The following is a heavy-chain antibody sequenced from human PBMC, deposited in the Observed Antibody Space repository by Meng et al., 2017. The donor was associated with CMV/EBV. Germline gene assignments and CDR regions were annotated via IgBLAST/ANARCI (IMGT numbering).Heavy chain of an antibody. J-gene: IGHJ4*02. Sequence: GESLKISCAASGFTFSSYAMSWVRQAPGKGLEWVSSISSSSSYIYYADSVKGRFTISRDNAKNSLYLQMNSLRAEDTAVYYCARDWGGTSFKHLPHNDYWGQGTLVTVSS. CDR2: ISSSSSYI. CDR3: ARDWGGTSFKHLPHNDY. CDR1: GFTFSSYA. V-gene: IGHV3-21*01. D-gene: IGHD3-16*01.